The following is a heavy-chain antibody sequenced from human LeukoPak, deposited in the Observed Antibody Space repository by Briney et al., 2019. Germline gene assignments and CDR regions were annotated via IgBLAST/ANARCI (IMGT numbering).Heavy chain of an antibody. CDR3: ARGLYSGYDRAAWDY. CDR1: GGSISSGGYS. J-gene: IGHJ4*02. CDR2: IYHSGST. Sequence: SQTLSLTCAVSGGSISSGGYSWSWIRQPPGKGLEWIGYIYHSGSTYYNPSLKSRVTISVDRSKNQLSLKLSSVTAADTAVYYCARGLYSGYDRAAWDYWGQGTLVTVSS. D-gene: IGHD5-12*01. V-gene: IGHV4-30-2*01.